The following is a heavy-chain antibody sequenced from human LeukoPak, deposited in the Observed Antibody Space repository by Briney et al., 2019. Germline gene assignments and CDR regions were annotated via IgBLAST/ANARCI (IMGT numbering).Heavy chain of an antibody. CDR3: ARGHYSSGWYLWEDTLSPSYWFDP. Sequence: KTSETLSLTCAVYGGSFSGYYWSWIRRPPGKGLEWIGEINHSGSTNYNPSLKSRVTISVDTSKNQFSLKLSSVTAADTAVYYCARGHYSSGWYLWEDTLSPSYWFDPWGQGTLVTVSS. CDR1: GGSFSGYY. V-gene: IGHV4-34*01. J-gene: IGHJ5*02. CDR2: INHSGST. D-gene: IGHD6-19*01.